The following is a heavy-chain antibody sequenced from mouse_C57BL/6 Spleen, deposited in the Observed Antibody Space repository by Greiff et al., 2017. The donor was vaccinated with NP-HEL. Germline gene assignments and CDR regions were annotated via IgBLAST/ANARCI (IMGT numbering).Heavy chain of an antibody. CDR3: ARSPSYCLYAMDY. Sequence: EVQLVESGGGLVQPGGSLSLSCAASGFTFTDYYMSWVRQPPGKALEWLGFIRNKANGYTTEYSASVKGRFTISRDNSQSILYLQMNALRAEDSATYYCARSPSYCLYAMDYWGQGTSVTVSS. D-gene: IGHD6-5*01. V-gene: IGHV7-3*01. CDR1: GFTFTDYY. J-gene: IGHJ4*01. CDR2: IRNKANGYTT.